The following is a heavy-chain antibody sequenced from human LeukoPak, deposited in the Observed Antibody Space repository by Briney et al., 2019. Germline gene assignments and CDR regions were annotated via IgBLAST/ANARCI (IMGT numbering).Heavy chain of an antibody. CDR1: GYTFTGYY. J-gene: IGHJ3*02. V-gene: IGHV1-2*02. D-gene: IGHD5-12*01. Sequence: ASVKVSCKASGYTFTGYYMHWVRQAPGQGLEWMGWINPNSGGTNYAQKFQGRVTMTRDTSISTAYMELSRLRSDDTAVYYCAREGGLTEGYSGYAYAFDIWGQGTMVTVSS. CDR3: AREGGLTEGYSGYAYAFDI. CDR2: INPNSGGT.